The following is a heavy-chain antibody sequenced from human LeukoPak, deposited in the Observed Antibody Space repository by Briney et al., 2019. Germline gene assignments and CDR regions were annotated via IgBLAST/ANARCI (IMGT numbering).Heavy chain of an antibody. J-gene: IGHJ2*01. CDR3: ARRYFDL. Sequence: GGSLRLSCAGSGFTFNAYWMQWVRQAPGKGLEWVANIKQDGSEKHYVDSVKGRFTISRDNAKNSLYLQMNNLRAEDTAVCYCARRYFDLWGRGTLVTVSS. CDR2: IKQDGSEK. V-gene: IGHV3-7*03. CDR1: GFTFNAYW.